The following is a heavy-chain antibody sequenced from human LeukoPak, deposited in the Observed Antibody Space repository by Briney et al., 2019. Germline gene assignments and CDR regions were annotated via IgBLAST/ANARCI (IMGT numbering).Heavy chain of an antibody. CDR3: ARKALVGTQRFDY. CDR2: ISSGTSTV. Sequence: GGSLRLSCAASGFTFSSYDMNWVRQAPGKGLEWVSYISSGTSTVYYADSVEGRFTISRDNAKNSPYLQMNSLRAEDTAVYYCARKALVGTQRFDYWGQGMLVTVSS. J-gene: IGHJ4*02. CDR1: GFTFSSYD. D-gene: IGHD4-23*01. V-gene: IGHV3-48*01.